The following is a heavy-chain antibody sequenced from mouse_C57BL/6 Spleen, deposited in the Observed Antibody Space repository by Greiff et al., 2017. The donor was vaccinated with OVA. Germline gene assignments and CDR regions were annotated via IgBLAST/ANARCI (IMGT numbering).Heavy chain of an antibody. CDR3: ARDRWGAMDY. Sequence: EVKLLESEGGLVQPGSSMKLSCTASGFTFSDYYMAWVRQVPEKGLEWVANINYDGSSTYYLDSLKSRFIISRDNAKNILYLQMSSLKSEDTATYYCARDRWGAMDYWGQGTSVTVSS. J-gene: IGHJ4*01. D-gene: IGHD4-1*01. V-gene: IGHV5-16*01. CDR2: INYDGSST. CDR1: GFTFSDYY.